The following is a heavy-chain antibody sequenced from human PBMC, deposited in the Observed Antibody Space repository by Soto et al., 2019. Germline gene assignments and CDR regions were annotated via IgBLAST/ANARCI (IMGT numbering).Heavy chain of an antibody. Sequence: QLQLQESGPGLVKPSETLSLTCTVSGGSISSSSYYWGWIRQPPGKGLEWIGSIYYSGSTYYNPSLKSRVTISVDTSKNQFSLKLSSVTAADTAVYYCARSPAGRDAFDIWGQGTMVTVSS. CDR1: GGSISSSSYY. V-gene: IGHV4-39*01. J-gene: IGHJ3*02. CDR3: ARSPAGRDAFDI. CDR2: IYYSGST. D-gene: IGHD2-2*01.